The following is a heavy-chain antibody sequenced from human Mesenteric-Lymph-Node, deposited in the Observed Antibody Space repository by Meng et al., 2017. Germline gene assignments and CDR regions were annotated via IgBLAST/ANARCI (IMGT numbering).Heavy chain of an antibody. V-gene: IGHV4-59*01. J-gene: IGHJ4*02. CDR3: GRDNWGSIDY. CDR1: GGSISSYY. D-gene: IGHD7-27*01. Sequence: SETLSLTCTVSGGSISSYYWSWIRQPPGKGLEWIGYICDSGSTNYNPSLKSRLTMSMDTSKNHFSLKLSSVTAADTAAYYCGRDNWGSIDYWGQGMLVTVSS. CDR2: ICDSGST.